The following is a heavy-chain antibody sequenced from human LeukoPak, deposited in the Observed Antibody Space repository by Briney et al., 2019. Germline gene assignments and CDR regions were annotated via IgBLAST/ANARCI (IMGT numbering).Heavy chain of an antibody. V-gene: IGHV4-34*01. J-gene: IGHJ3*02. CDR1: GGSFSGYY. Sequence: KPSETLSLTCAVYGGSFSGYYWSWIRQPPGKGLEWIGEINHSGSTNYNPSLKSRVTISVDTSKNQFSLKLSSVTAADTAVYYCARQRPRYSSSLYFDIWGQGTMVTVSS. D-gene: IGHD6-13*01. CDR3: ARQRPRYSSSLYFDI. CDR2: INHSGST.